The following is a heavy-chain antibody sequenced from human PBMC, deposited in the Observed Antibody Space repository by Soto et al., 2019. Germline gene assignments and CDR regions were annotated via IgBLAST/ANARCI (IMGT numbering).Heavy chain of an antibody. V-gene: IGHV1-69*13. CDR1: GGTFSSYA. J-gene: IGHJ3*02. D-gene: IGHD3-22*01. CDR2: IIPIFGTA. CDR3: SMQVPDYYDSSGPGNAFDI. Sequence: SVKVSCKASGGTFSSYAISWVRQAPGQGLEWMGGIIPIFGTANYAQKFQGRVTITADESTSTAYMELSSLRSEDTAVYFCSMQVPDYYDSSGPGNAFDIWGQGTMVTVSS.